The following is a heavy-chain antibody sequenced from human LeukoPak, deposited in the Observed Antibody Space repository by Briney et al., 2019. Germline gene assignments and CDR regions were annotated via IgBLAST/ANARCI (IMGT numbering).Heavy chain of an antibody. CDR3: ARGRVFGVVIPTHFDY. V-gene: IGHV1-2*02. CDR2: INPNSGGT. Sequence: ASVKVSCKASGYTFTGYYMHWVRQAPGQGLEWMGWINPNSGGTNYAQKLQGRVTMTTDTSTSTAYMELRSLRSDDTAVYYCARGRVFGVVIPTHFDYWGQGTLVTVSS. D-gene: IGHD3-3*01. CDR1: GYTFTGYY. J-gene: IGHJ4*02.